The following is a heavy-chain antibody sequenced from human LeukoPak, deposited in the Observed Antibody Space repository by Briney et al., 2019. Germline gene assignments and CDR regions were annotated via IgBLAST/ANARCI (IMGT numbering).Heavy chain of an antibody. CDR1: GFTFSNYA. J-gene: IGHJ4*02. D-gene: IGHD6-19*01. CDR2: ISGSGDTT. V-gene: IGHV3-23*01. Sequence: GGSLRLSCAASGFTFSNYAMRWARQAPGKGLEWVSGISGSGDTTYYADSVKGRFTISRDNSKNTLHLQMNSLRAEDTAVYFCARRSGVAVAGAFDYWGQGTLVTVSS. CDR3: ARRSGVAVAGAFDY.